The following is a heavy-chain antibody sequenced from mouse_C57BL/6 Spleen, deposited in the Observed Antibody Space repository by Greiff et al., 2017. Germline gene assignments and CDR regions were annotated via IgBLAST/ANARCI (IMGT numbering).Heavy chain of an antibody. CDR1: GYTFTSYW. D-gene: IGHD1-1*01. V-gene: IGHV1-53*01. J-gene: IGHJ3*01. Sequence: QVQLQQSGTDLVKPGASVKLSCKASGYTFTSYWMHWVKQRPGQGLEWIGNINPGSGGTNYNEKFKSKATLPVDKSSSTAYMQLSSLASEVSAVYYSARLLVDTFGYRGQETLVSVSA. CDR2: INPGSGGT. CDR3: ARLLVDTFGY.